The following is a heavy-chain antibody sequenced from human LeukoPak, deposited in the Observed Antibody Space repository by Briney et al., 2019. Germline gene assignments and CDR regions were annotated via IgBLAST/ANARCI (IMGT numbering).Heavy chain of an antibody. D-gene: IGHD6-13*01. CDR2: IYYSGST. V-gene: IGHV4-59*01. Sequence: SETLSLTCTVSGGSITSYYWSWIRQPQGKGLEWIGYIYYSGSTNYNPSLKSRVTISVDTSKNQFSLKLSSVTAADTAVYYCARDSSSWLNYYYGMDVWGQGTTVTVSS. J-gene: IGHJ6*02. CDR1: GGSITSYY. CDR3: ARDSSSWLNYYYGMDV.